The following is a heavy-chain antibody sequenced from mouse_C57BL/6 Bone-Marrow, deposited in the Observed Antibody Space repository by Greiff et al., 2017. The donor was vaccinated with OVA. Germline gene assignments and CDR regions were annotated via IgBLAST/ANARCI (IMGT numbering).Heavy chain of an antibody. D-gene: IGHD2-1*01. CDR1: GYTFTSYW. V-gene: IGHV1-52*01. Sequence: VQLQQPGAELVRPGSSVKLSCKASGYTFTSYWMHWVKQRPIQGLEWIGNIDPSDSETHYTQKFKDKATLTVDKSSSTAYMQLSSLTSEDSAVYYCARPYGNYGEVYRYFDVWGTGTTVTVSS. J-gene: IGHJ1*03. CDR2: IDPSDSET. CDR3: ARPYGNYGEVYRYFDV.